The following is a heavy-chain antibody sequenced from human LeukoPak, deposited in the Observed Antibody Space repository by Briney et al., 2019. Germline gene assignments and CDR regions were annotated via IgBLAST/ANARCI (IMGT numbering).Heavy chain of an antibody. CDR3: ARQTVRAVAGLDY. Sequence: SETLSLTCTVSGGSISSGDYYWSWIRQPPGTGLEWIGSIYYSGSTYYNPSLKSRVTISVDTSKNQFSLKLSSVTAADTAVYYCARQTVRAVAGLDYWGQGTLVTVSS. J-gene: IGHJ4*02. V-gene: IGHV4-39*01. CDR2: IYYSGST. D-gene: IGHD6-19*01. CDR1: GGSISSGDYY.